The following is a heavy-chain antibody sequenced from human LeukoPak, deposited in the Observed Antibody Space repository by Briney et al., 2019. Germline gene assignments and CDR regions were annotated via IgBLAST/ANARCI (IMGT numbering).Heavy chain of an antibody. J-gene: IGHJ4*02. Sequence: PGGSLRLSCAASGFTFSTHWMSWVRQAPGKGLEWVACIKQDGTEKYYVDSVKGRFTISRDNAKNSLYLQMNSLRAEDTAVYYCARNWGNDYWGQGTLVTVSS. D-gene: IGHD7-27*01. V-gene: IGHV3-7*05. CDR3: ARNWGNDY. CDR1: GFTFSTHW. CDR2: IKQDGTEK.